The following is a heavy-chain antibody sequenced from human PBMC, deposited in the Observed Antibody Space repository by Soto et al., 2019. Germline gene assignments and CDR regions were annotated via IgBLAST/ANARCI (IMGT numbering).Heavy chain of an antibody. D-gene: IGHD2-15*01. Sequence: ASVKVSCKASGFTFTSSAMQWVRQARGQRLEWIGWIVVGSGNTNYAQKFQERVTITRDMSTSTAYMELSSLRSEDTAVYYCAAQGGSGYCSGGSCESEDYYYYMDVWGKGTTVTVSS. CDR2: IVVGSGNT. CDR3: AAQGGSGYCSGGSCESEDYYYYMDV. CDR1: GFTFTSSA. V-gene: IGHV1-58*02. J-gene: IGHJ6*03.